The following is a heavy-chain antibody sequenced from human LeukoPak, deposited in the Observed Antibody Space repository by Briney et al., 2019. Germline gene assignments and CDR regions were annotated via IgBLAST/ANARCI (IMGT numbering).Heavy chain of an antibody. Sequence: GASVKVSCKASGYTFTGYYMHWVRQAPGQGLEWMGWINPNSGGTNYAQKFQGRVTMTRDTSISTAYMELSRLRSDDTAVYYCARASGPDDSSGYYYIGSLPYPLDYWGQGTLVTVSS. CDR1: GYTFTGYY. J-gene: IGHJ4*02. D-gene: IGHD3-22*01. V-gene: IGHV1-2*02. CDR3: ARASGPDDSSGYYYIGSLPYPLDY. CDR2: INPNSGGT.